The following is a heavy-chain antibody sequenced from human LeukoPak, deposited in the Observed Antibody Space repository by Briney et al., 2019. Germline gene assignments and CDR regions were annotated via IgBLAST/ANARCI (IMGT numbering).Heavy chain of an antibody. V-gene: IGHV3-73*01. CDR3: TRTYRLEYYYYYYMDV. CDR1: GFTFSGSA. D-gene: IGHD3-16*01. Sequence: GGSLTLSCAASGFTFSGSAMHWVRQASGKGLERVGRIRSKANSYATAYAASVKGRFTISRDDSKNTAYLQMNSLKTEDTAVYYCTRTYRLEYYYYYYMDVWGKGTTVTISS. CDR2: IRSKANSYAT. J-gene: IGHJ6*03.